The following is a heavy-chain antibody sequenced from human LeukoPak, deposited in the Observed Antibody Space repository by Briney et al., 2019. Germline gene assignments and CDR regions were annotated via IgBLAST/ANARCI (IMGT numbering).Heavy chain of an antibody. D-gene: IGHD6-19*01. Sequence: ASVKVSCKASGYTFTSYGISWVRQAPGQGLEWMGWISAYNGNTNYAQKPQGRVTMTTDTSTSTAYMELRSLRSDDTAVYYCARDSGGWSRRGYFDYWGQGTLVTVSS. CDR3: ARDSGGWSRRGYFDY. CDR2: ISAYNGNT. V-gene: IGHV1-18*01. CDR1: GYTFTSYG. J-gene: IGHJ4*02.